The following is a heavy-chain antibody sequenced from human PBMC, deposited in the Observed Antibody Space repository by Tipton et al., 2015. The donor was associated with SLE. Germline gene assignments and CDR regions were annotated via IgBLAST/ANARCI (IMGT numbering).Heavy chain of an antibody. Sequence: LRLSCTVSGGSISSYYWSWIRQPPGKGLEWIGYIYTSGSTNYNPSLKSRVTISVDTSKNQFSLKLSSVTAADTAVYYCARNIVATALDAFDIWGQGTMVTVSS. J-gene: IGHJ3*02. CDR2: IYTSGST. D-gene: IGHD5-12*01. CDR1: GGSISSYY. V-gene: IGHV4-4*09. CDR3: ARNIVATALDAFDI.